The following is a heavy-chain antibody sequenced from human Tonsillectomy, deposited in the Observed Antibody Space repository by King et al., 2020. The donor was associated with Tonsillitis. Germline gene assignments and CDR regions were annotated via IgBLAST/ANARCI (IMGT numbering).Heavy chain of an antibody. Sequence: VQLVESGGGLVQPGGSLRLSCAASGFSFNNAWMHWVRRAPGKGLVWVSHINSDGSITTYADSVKGRFTISRDNAENTLYLQMNSLRVEDTAVYYCARDLGYSLAYWGQGTLVTVSS. J-gene: IGHJ4*02. V-gene: IGHV3-74*01. CDR1: GFSFNNAW. D-gene: IGHD2-15*01. CDR3: ARDLGYSLAY. CDR2: INSDGSIT.